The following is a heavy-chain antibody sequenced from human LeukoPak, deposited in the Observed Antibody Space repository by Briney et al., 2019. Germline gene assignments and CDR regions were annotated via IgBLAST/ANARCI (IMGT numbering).Heavy chain of an antibody. CDR3: ATTGVLTGFYTWDFDY. Sequence: GSLRLSCAASTFSFRNFAMSWVRQAPGKGLEWVSYITSSGGTIYYADSVKGRFTTSRDNAKNSLYLQMNSLRAEDTAVYYCATTGVLTGFYTWDFDYWGQGTLVTVSS. J-gene: IGHJ4*02. D-gene: IGHD3-9*01. V-gene: IGHV3-48*04. CDR2: ITSSGGTI. CDR1: TFSFRNFA.